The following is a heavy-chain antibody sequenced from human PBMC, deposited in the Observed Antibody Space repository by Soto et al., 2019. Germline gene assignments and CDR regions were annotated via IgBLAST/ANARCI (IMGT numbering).Heavy chain of an antibody. J-gene: IGHJ4*02. V-gene: IGHV1-69*12. CDR1: GGTFSSYA. D-gene: IGHD3-22*01. Sequence: QVQLVQSGAEVKKPGSSVKVSCKASGGTFSSYAISWVRQAPGQGLEWMGGIIPIFGTANYAQKFQGRVTITADESTITGYMELSSLRSEDTAVYYCARDSHYYDSSGYFDYWGQGTLVTVSS. CDR3: ARDSHYYDSSGYFDY. CDR2: IIPIFGTA.